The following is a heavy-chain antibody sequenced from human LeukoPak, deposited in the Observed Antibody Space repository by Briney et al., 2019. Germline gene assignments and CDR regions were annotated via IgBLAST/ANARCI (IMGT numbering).Heavy chain of an antibody. J-gene: IGHJ4*02. CDR1: GFTFSSYG. Sequence: GWSLRLSCAASGFTFSSYGMHWVRQAPGKGLEYVSAISRNGGSTYYADSVKRRFTISRDNSKNSLYLQMGSLRGEDMALYSCARQSSCALDYWGQGTLVTVSS. CDR3: ARQSSCALDY. D-gene: IGHD6-13*01. V-gene: IGHV3-64*02. CDR2: ISRNGGST.